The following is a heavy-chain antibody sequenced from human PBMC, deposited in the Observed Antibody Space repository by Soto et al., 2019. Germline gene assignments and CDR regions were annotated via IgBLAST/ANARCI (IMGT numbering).Heavy chain of an antibody. Sequence: QVQLVESGGGVVQPGGSLRLSCAASGFTFTSYTMHWVRQAPCKGLEWVAVMSYDGTRTDYVDAVKGRFTISRDTSKNTLYLQMNNLRPDDTAMYYCARDRAYGDPNWFDPCGQGTLVTVSS. J-gene: IGHJ5*02. CDR1: GFTFTSYT. CDR2: MSYDGTRT. CDR3: ARDRAYGDPNWFDP. V-gene: IGHV3-30-3*01. D-gene: IGHD4-17*01.